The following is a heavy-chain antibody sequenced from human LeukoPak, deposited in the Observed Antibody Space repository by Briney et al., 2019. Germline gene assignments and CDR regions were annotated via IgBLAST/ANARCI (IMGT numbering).Heavy chain of an antibody. CDR1: GGSISSGGYY. Sequence: SGTLSLTCTVSGGSISSGGYYWSWIRQHPGKGLEWIGYIYYSGSTYYNPSLKSRVTISVATSKNQFSLKLRSVTAADTAVYYCARLALQDYFYDYWGQGTLVTVYS. CDR3: ARLALQDYFYDY. V-gene: IGHV4-31*03. D-gene: IGHD2/OR15-2a*01. J-gene: IGHJ4*02. CDR2: IYYSGST.